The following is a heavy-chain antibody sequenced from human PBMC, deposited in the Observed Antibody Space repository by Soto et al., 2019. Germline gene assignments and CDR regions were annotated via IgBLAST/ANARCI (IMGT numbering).Heavy chain of an antibody. J-gene: IGHJ4*02. CDR3: ALKRLGFCNNSSCLSGYFDS. CDR2: VNPADSHV. D-gene: IGHD2-2*01. CDR1: GYIFSIYW. V-gene: IGHV5-51*01. Sequence: PGESLKISCKGSGYIFSIYWIGWVRQMPGKGLEWIGIVNPADSHVIYSPSLEDQVTIAVDRSITTAYLQLNSLKASDTALYYCALKRLGFCNNSSCLSGYFDSWGQGTPVTVSS.